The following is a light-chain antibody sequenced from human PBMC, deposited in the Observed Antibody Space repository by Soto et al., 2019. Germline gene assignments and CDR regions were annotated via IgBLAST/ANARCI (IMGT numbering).Light chain of an antibody. CDR3: QQNDTSLT. CDR1: HTIASVY. CDR2: DTS. Sequence: IVLTQSPASLSLSPGERATLSCGASHTIASVYLAWYQHKPGLAPRLLIYDTSIRATGIPDRFTGSGSGTDFTLTSSRLEPEDFAVYYSQQNDTSLTFGGVTKVQIK. V-gene: IGKV3D-20*01. J-gene: IGKJ4*01.